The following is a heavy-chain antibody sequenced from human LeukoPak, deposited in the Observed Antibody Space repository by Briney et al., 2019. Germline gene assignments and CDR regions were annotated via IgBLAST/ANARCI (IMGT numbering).Heavy chain of an antibody. CDR2: IIPIFGTA. D-gene: IGHD6-13*01. V-gene: IGHV1-69*01. J-gene: IGHJ4*02. CDR3: ARASIAAGSPWDY. Sequence: SVKVSCKGSGGTFSSYAISWVRQAPGQGLEWMGGIIPIFGTANYAQKFQGRVTITADESTSTAYMELSSLRSEDTAVYYCARASIAAGSPWDYWGQGTLVTVSS. CDR1: GGTFSSYA.